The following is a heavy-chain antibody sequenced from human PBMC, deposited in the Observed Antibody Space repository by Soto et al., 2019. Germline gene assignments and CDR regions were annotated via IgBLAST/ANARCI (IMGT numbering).Heavy chain of an antibody. Sequence: EEMMLDTGGGVVQPVGSLSLYCAASGFTFSSYPMSWVRQSPGKGLEWVSAISGSGGSTYYTDYEKGRFSISRDNSKNTLFLHMKSLRAEDTAVYYCAKGFYGGHSVLIDYWGQGTLGTVSS. CDR3: AKGFYGGHSVLIDY. V-gene: IGHV3-23*01. CDR2: ISGSGGST. D-gene: IGHD4-17*01. J-gene: IGHJ4*02. CDR1: GFTFSSYP.